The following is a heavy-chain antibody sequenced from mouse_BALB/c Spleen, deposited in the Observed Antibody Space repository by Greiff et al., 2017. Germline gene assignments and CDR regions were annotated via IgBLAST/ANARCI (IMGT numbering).Heavy chain of an antibody. D-gene: IGHD2-3*01. Sequence: VQLQQSGPELVKPGASVKISCKASGYSFTGYFMNWVMQSHGKSLEWIGRINPYNGDTFYNQKFKGKATLTVDKSSSTAHMELRSLASEDSAVYYCARGLLKSYAMDYWGQGTSVTVSS. CDR3: ARGLLKSYAMDY. V-gene: IGHV1-20*02. J-gene: IGHJ4*01. CDR1: GYSFTGYF. CDR2: INPYNGDT.